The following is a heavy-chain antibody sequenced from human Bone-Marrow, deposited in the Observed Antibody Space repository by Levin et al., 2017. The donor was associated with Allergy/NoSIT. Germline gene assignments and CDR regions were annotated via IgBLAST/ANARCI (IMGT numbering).Heavy chain of an antibody. D-gene: IGHD3-10*01. Sequence: PGGSLRLSCAASDFHFSTYGMTWVRQAPGKGLEWVASISTKSDYIHYAESVKGRFTISRDNANNSLFLQMNRLRVEDTAVYYCASAAGGAGRGGMDVWGQGTTVTVS. J-gene: IGHJ6*02. CDR1: DFHFSTYG. CDR2: ISTKSDYI. V-gene: IGHV3-21*01. CDR3: ASAAGGAGRGGMDV.